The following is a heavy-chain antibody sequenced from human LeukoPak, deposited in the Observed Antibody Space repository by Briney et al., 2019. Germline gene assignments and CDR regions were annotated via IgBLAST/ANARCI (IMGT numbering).Heavy chain of an antibody. J-gene: IGHJ4*02. V-gene: IGHV4-59*11. CDR3: ARGYYHDSSGYLDY. Sequence: SETLSLTCTVSGGSISSHYWSWIRQPPGKGLEWIGYIYYSGSTNYNPSLKSRVTISVDTSKNQFSLKLSSVTAADTAVYYCARGYYHDSSGYLDYWGQGTLVTVSS. CDR2: IYYSGST. CDR1: GGSISSHY. D-gene: IGHD3-22*01.